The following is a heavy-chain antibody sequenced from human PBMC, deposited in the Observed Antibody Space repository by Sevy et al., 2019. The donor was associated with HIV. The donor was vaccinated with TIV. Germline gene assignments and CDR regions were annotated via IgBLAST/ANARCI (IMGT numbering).Heavy chain of an antibody. CDR3: ARAKLGGFGGLGENLFDP. V-gene: IGHV4-30-4*01. D-gene: IGHD3-10*01. Sequence: SETLSLTCTVSGGSISSGDYYWSWIRQPPGRGLEWIGYIYYSGSTYYNPSLQSRVTISVDTSKNQCSLKLSSVTSAARAGYYCARAKLGGFGGLGENLFDPWGPGTLVTVSS. J-gene: IGHJ5*02. CDR1: GGSISSGDYY. CDR2: IYYSGST.